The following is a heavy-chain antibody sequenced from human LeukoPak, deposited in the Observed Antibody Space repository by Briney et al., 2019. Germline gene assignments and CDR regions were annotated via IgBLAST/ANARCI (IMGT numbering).Heavy chain of an antibody. Sequence: PGGSLRLSCAASRLTLSDHSMSWLRQAPGKGLEWVSYIITSGNQIYYADSVKGRFIISRDNAKNSLYLQINSLKADDTAVDYCAGGTSSSGWYYFGYWGQGTLVTVSS. CDR1: RLTLSDHS. J-gene: IGHJ4*02. V-gene: IGHV3-11*01. D-gene: IGHD6-19*01. CDR3: AGGTSSSGWYYFGY. CDR2: IITSGNQI.